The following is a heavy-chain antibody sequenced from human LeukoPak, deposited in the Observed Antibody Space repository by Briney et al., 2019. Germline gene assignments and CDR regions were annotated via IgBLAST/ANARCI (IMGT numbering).Heavy chain of an antibody. J-gene: IGHJ4*02. V-gene: IGHV5-51*01. D-gene: IGHD4-11*01. CDR1: GYGFTSYW. CDR2: IYPGDSDT. Sequence: GESLKISCKGSGYGFTSYWIGWVRQMPGKGLEWMGIIYPGDSDTRYGPSFQGQVTISADKSICTAYLQWSSLKASDTAMYYCARHGTLTTVNADFDYWGQGTLVTVSS. CDR3: ARHGTLTTVNADFDY.